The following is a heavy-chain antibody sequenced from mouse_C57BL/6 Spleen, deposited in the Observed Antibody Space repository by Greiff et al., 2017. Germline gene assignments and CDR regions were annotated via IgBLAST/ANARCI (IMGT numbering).Heavy chain of an antibody. CDR1: GYTFTGYW. D-gene: IGHD1-1*01. Sequence: VQLQQSGAELMKPGASVKLSCKATGYTFTGYWIEWVKQRPGHGLEWIGEILPGSGSTNYNEKFKGKATFTADTSSNTAYMELSSLTTEDSAIYYGERSRDYGSSYYYAMDYWGQGTSVTVSS. J-gene: IGHJ4*01. V-gene: IGHV1-9*01. CDR2: ILPGSGST. CDR3: ERSRDYGSSYYYAMDY.